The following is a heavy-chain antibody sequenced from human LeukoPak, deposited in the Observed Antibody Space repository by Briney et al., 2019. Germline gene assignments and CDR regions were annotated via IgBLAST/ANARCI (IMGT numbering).Heavy chain of an antibody. Sequence: GASVKVSCKASGGTFSSYAISWVRQAPGQGLEWMGRIIPIFGTANYAQKFQGRVTITTDESTSTAYMELSSLRSEDTAVYYCARGRDTAMALSGDDYWGQGTLVTVSS. CDR1: GGTFSSYA. CDR2: IIPIFGTA. J-gene: IGHJ4*02. V-gene: IGHV1-69*05. D-gene: IGHD5-18*01. CDR3: ARGRDTAMALSGDDY.